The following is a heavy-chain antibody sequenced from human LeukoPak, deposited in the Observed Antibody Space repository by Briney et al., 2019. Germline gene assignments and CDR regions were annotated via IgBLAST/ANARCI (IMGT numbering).Heavy chain of an antibody. J-gene: IGHJ6*02. CDR3: ARQVEMVPYHYGMDV. Sequence: GESLKISCKGSGYSFTSYWIGWVRQMPGKGLEWMGIIYPGDSDTRYSPSFQGQVTISADKSISTAYLQWSSLKASDTAMYYCARQVEMVPYHYGMDVWGQGTTVTVSS. V-gene: IGHV5-51*01. CDR1: GYSFTSYW. D-gene: IGHD5-24*01. CDR2: IYPGDSDT.